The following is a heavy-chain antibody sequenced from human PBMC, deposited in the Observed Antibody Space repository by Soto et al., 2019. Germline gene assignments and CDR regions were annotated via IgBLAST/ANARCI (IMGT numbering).Heavy chain of an antibody. V-gene: IGHV4-31*03. CDR2: ISYGGTT. D-gene: IGHD2-15*01. CDR3: SRGILV. J-gene: IGHJ4*02. CDR1: GGSVNSGGYC. Sequence: QVQLQESGPGLVKPSQTLSLTCTVSGGSVNSGGYCWNWIRQHPGEGLEWIGCISYGGTTSYNPSLKSRVTISVDTSKNQFSLKLSSVTAADTAVYYCSRGILVWGQGTLITVSS.